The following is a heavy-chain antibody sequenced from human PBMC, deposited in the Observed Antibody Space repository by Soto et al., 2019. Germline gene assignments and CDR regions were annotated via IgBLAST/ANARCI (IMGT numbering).Heavy chain of an antibody. CDR2: ISYDGSNK. CDR3: AKDMDAQDYYYNGMDV. Sequence: GGSLRLSCAASGFTFSSYGMHWVRQAPGKGLEWVAVISYDGSNKYYADSVKGRFTISRDNSKNTLYLQMNSLRAEDTAVYYCAKDMDAQDYYYNGMDVWGQGTTVTVSS. V-gene: IGHV3-30*18. J-gene: IGHJ6*02. CDR1: GFTFSSYG. D-gene: IGHD2-2*01.